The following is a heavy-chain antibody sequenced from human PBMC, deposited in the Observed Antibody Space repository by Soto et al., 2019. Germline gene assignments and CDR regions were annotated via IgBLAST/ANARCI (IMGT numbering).Heavy chain of an antibody. CDR2: ISYSGST. J-gene: IGHJ5*02. CDR1: GGSISSGGYY. CDR3: ARGSATWPMTWFDP. Sequence: QGQLQESGPGLVKPSQTLSLTCTVSGGSISSGGYYWNWIRQHPGKALEWVGSISYSGSTCYNPYLKSRVTTSVDTSKKQFSLKLSSVTAADTAVYHCARGSATWPMTWFDPWGQGTLVTVSS. V-gene: IGHV4-31*03.